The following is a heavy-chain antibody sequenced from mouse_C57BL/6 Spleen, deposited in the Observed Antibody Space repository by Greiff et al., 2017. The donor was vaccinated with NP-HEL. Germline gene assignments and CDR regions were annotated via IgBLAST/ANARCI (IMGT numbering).Heavy chain of an antibody. CDR2: IYPSDSET. J-gene: IGHJ2*01. Sequence: VQLQQPGAELVRPGSSVKLSCKASGYTFTSYWMDWVKQRPGQGLEWIGNIYPSDSETHYNQKFKDKATLTVDKSSSTAYMQLSSLTSEDSAVYYCAREGYSNSDGYWGQGTTLTVSS. V-gene: IGHV1-61*01. CDR3: AREGYSNSDGY. D-gene: IGHD2-5*01. CDR1: GYTFTSYW.